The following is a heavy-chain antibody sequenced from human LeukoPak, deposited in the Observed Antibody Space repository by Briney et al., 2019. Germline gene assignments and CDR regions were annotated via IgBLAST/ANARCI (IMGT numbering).Heavy chain of an antibody. J-gene: IGHJ4*02. Sequence: GASVKVSCKASGYTFTSYDINWVRQATGQGPEWMGWMNPNSGNTGYARKFQGRVTITRNTSISTAYMELSSLRSEDTAVYYCARVRYTVGYCSSTSCYGPLDYWGQGTLVTVSS. CDR1: GYTFTSYD. CDR2: MNPNSGNT. D-gene: IGHD2-2*01. CDR3: ARVRYTVGYCSSTSCYGPLDY. V-gene: IGHV1-8*03.